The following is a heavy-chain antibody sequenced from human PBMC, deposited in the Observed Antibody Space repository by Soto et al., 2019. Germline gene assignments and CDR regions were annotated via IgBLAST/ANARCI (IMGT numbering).Heavy chain of an antibody. CDR1: GFTFSSYW. J-gene: IGHJ5*02. Sequence: EVQLVESGGGLVQPGGSLRLSCAASGFTFSSYWMHWVRQAPGKGLEWVSRASPDGTSTSYADSVKGRFTISRDNAKNTLFMQMNSLRAEDTAVYYCTRHGSGDYFSFDPWGQGTLVTVSS. CDR3: TRHGSGDYFSFDP. V-gene: IGHV3-74*01. CDR2: ASPDGTST. D-gene: IGHD4-17*01.